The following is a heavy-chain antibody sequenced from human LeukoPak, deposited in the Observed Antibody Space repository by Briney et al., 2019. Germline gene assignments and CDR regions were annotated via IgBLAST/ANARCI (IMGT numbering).Heavy chain of an antibody. CDR3: ARDAASGNNWFDP. CDR2: ISPSSSST. J-gene: IGHJ5*02. Sequence: GGSLRLSCAASGFTFSSYSLNWVRQAPGKGLEWVSYISPSSSSTYYADSVKGRFTISRDDARNSLYLQMNSLSTEDTALYYCARDAASGNNWFDPWGQGTLVTVSS. D-gene: IGHD3-3*01. CDR1: GFTFSSYS. V-gene: IGHV3-48*01.